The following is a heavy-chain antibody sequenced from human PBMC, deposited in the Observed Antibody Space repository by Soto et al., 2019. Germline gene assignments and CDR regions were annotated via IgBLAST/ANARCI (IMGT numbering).Heavy chain of an antibody. Sequence: GESLKISCKGSGYSFTSYWIGWVRQMPGKGLEWMGIIYPGDSDTRYSPSFQGQVTISADKSISTAYLQWSSLKASDTAMYYCARSSSPSSYYYYGMEVWGQGTTVTVSS. CDR3: ARSSSPSSYYYYGMEV. V-gene: IGHV5-51*01. D-gene: IGHD6-6*01. CDR1: GYSFTSYW. CDR2: IYPGDSDT. J-gene: IGHJ6*02.